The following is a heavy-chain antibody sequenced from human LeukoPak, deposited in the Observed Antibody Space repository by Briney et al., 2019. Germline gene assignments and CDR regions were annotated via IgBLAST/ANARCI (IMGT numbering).Heavy chain of an antibody. CDR3: ARRDSGYDNRAFDI. V-gene: IGHV3-74*03. Sequence: GGSLRLSCAASGFTFSSYWMHWARQAPGKGLVWVSRINSDGSSTTYADSVKGRFTISRANANNTLYLQIHSLRAEDTAVYYCARRDSGYDNRAFDIWGQGTMVIVSS. J-gene: IGHJ3*02. CDR2: INSDGSST. CDR1: GFTFSSYW. D-gene: IGHD5-12*01.